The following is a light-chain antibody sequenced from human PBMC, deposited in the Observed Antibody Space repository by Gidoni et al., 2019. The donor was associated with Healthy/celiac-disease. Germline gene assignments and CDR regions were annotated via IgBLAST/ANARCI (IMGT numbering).Light chain of an antibody. CDR3: QQSYSTPRT. CDR1: QSISSY. V-gene: IGKV1-39*01. Sequence: QVTPSPSSRSASVGDRVTITCRASQSISSYLNWYQQKPGKAPKLLIYAASSLQSGVPSRFSGSGSGTDFTLTISSLQPEDFATYYCQQSYSTPRTFGQGTKVEIK. CDR2: AAS. J-gene: IGKJ1*01.